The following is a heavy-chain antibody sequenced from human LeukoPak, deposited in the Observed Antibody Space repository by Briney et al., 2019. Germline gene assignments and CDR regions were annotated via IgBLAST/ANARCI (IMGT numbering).Heavy chain of an antibody. J-gene: IGHJ4*02. V-gene: IGHV4-39*01. D-gene: IGHD5-12*01. CDR3: ASLRGYSGYDSGNYFDY. CDR1: GGSISSSSYY. Sequence: SETLSLTCTVSGGSISSSSYYWGWIRPPPGQGLEWIGRIYYSGSTYYNPSLKRRVTISVDTSKNQSSLKRSSVTAADTAVYYCASLRGYSGYDSGNYFDYWGQGTLVTVSS. CDR2: IYYSGST.